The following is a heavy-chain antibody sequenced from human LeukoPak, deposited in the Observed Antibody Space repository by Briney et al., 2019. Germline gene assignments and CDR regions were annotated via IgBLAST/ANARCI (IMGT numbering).Heavy chain of an antibody. J-gene: IGHJ4*02. Sequence: PGGSLRLSCAASGFTFSSYGMHWVRQAPGKGLEWVAFIRFDGSNRYYVDSVKGRFTISRDNSKNTVFLQMNTLRVEDTAVYYCAKSRGESRGASNYWGQGTLVTVSS. V-gene: IGHV3-30*02. D-gene: IGHD1-26*01. CDR2: IRFDGSNR. CDR1: GFTFSSYG. CDR3: AKSRGESRGASNY.